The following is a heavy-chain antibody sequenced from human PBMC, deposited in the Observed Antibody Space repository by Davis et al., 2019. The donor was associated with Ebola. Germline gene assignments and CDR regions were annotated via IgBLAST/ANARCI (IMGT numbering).Heavy chain of an antibody. CDR3: ARRLAVAGTHWYFDL. J-gene: IGHJ2*01. CDR1: GGSISSYY. D-gene: IGHD6-19*01. CDR2: IYYSGRT. Sequence: SETLSLTCTVSGGSISSYYWSWIRQPPGKGLEWIGYIYYSGRTNYNPSLKSRFTISVDTSKNQFSLKLSSVTAADTAVYYCARRLAVAGTHWYFDLWGRGTLVTVSS. V-gene: IGHV4-59*01.